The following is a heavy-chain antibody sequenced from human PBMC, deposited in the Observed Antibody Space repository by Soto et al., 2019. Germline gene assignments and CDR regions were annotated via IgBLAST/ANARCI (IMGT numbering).Heavy chain of an antibody. CDR2: IFYSGST. D-gene: IGHD2-21*01. CDR1: GGSISTSRSY. V-gene: IGHV4-39*01. Sequence: LETLSLTCSVSGGSISTSRSYWAWIRQPPGKGLEWLANIFYSGSTFYNPSLASRVSVSVDTSKNEFFLKLRSVTAADTAVYYCARQPTTGDTDLWFDPWGQGTLVTVSS. J-gene: IGHJ5*02. CDR3: ARQPTTGDTDLWFDP.